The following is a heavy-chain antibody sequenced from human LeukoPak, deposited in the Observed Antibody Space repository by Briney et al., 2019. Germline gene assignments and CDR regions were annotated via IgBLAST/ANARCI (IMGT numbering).Heavy chain of an antibody. J-gene: IGHJ4*02. D-gene: IGHD6-19*01. Sequence: GASVKVSCKASGYTFTSYFMHWVRQAPGQGLEWMGWINPNSGDTNYAQKFQGRVTMTRDTSISTAYMELSRLRSDDTAVYYCARDFASGWYLVWGQGTLVTVSS. V-gene: IGHV1-2*02. CDR2: INPNSGDT. CDR1: GYTFTSYF. CDR3: ARDFASGWYLV.